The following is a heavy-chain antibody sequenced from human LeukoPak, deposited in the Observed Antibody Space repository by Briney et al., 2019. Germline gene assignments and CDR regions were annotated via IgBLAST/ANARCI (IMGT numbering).Heavy chain of an antibody. D-gene: IGHD1-14*01. CDR2: ISWNSGSI. CDR1: GFTFDDYA. CDR3: AKSRLNHYGMDV. V-gene: IGHV3-9*01. Sequence: GRSLRLSCAASGFTFDDYAMHWVRQAPGKGLEWVSGISWNSGSIGYADSVKGRFTISRDNAKNSLYLQMNSLRAEDTALYYCAKSRLNHYGMDVWGQGTTVTVSS. J-gene: IGHJ6*02.